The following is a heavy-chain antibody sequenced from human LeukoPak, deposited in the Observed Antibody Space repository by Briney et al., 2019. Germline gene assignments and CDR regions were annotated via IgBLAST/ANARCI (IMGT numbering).Heavy chain of an antibody. CDR3: ARGGVDTAMVPLYYFDY. V-gene: IGHV1-46*01. Sequence: ASVKVSCKASGYTFTSYYMHWVRQAPGQGLEWMGIINPSGGSTSYAQKFQGRVTMTRDTSTSTVYMELSSLRSEDAAVYYCARGGVDTAMVPLYYFDYWGQRTLVTASS. D-gene: IGHD5-18*01. J-gene: IGHJ4*02. CDR2: INPSGGST. CDR1: GYTFTSYY.